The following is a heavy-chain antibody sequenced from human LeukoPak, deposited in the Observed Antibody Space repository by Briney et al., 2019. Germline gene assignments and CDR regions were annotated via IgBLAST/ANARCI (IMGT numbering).Heavy chain of an antibody. CDR3: ASLASSSWYRGLFY. D-gene: IGHD6-13*01. CDR1: GFTVSSNY. CDR2: IYSGGST. V-gene: IGHV3-66*01. J-gene: IGHJ4*02. Sequence: GVSLRLSCAASGFTVSSNYMSWVRQAPGKGLEWVSVIYSGGSTYYADSVKGRFTISRDNSKNTLYLQMNSLRAEDTAVYYCASLASSSWYRGLFYWGQGTLVTVSS.